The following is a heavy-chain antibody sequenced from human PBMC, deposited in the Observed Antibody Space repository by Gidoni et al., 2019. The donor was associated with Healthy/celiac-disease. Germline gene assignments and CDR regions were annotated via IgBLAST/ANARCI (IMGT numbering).Heavy chain of an antibody. CDR2: IYYSGST. Sequence: QVQLQESGPGLVKPSQTLSLTCTVSGGSISSGGYYWSWIRQHPGKGLEWIGYIYYSGSTYYNPSLKSRVTISVDTSKNQFSLKLSSVTAADTAVYYCARIDILTGSNWYFDLWGRGTLVTVSS. D-gene: IGHD3-9*01. V-gene: IGHV4-31*03. J-gene: IGHJ2*01. CDR1: GGSISSGGYY. CDR3: ARIDILTGSNWYFDL.